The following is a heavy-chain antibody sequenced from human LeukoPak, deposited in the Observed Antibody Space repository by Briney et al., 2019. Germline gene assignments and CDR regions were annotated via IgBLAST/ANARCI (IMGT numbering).Heavy chain of an antibody. CDR2: ISVSGIT. V-gene: IGHV3-23*01. CDR3: AKGFSVRGRFDP. J-gene: IGHJ5*02. D-gene: IGHD2-15*01. Sequence: GGSLRLSCVASGLTFSSNSMSWVRQPPGMGLGWVSGISVSGITVYADYVKGRLTISRDNSKNTLYLQMNNLRAEDTALYYCAKGFSVRGRFDPWGQGTQVTVSS. CDR1: GLTFSSNS.